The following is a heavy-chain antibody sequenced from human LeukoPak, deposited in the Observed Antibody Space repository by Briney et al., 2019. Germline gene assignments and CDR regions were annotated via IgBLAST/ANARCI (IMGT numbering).Heavy chain of an antibody. CDR2: ISGSGGST. Sequence: GGSLRLSCAASGFTFSSYAMSWVRQAPGKGLEWVSAISGSGGSTYYADSVKGRFTISRDNSKNTLYLQMNSLRAEDTAVYYCAKDHHTMQQWPALDAFDIWGQGTMVTVSS. V-gene: IGHV3-23*01. CDR3: AKDHHTMQQWPALDAFDI. D-gene: IGHD6-19*01. CDR1: GFTFSSYA. J-gene: IGHJ3*02.